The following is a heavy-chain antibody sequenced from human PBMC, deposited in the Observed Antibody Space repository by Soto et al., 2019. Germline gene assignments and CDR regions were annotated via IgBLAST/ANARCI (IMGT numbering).Heavy chain of an antibody. CDR3: ARWGRSGTTAVDAFDI. Sequence: SETLSLTCTVSGASINDYYWNWIRQPPGKGLEWIGFISYSGNTKYSPSLQSRVTMSVDTSKNQLSLNLTSGTVADTALYYCARWGRSGTTAVDAFDIWGQGTMVTVSS. D-gene: IGHD1-1*01. CDR2: ISYSGNT. V-gene: IGHV4-59*01. CDR1: GASINDYY. J-gene: IGHJ3*02.